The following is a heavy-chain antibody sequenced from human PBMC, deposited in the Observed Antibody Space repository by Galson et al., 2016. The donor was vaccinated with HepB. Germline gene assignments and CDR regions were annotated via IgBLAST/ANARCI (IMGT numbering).Heavy chain of an antibody. CDR1: GDSMSSSDW. CDR2: IYHSGGT. V-gene: IGHV4-4*02. D-gene: IGHD3-16*01. CDR3: ARVGGSYFNWFDP. J-gene: IGHJ5*02. Sequence: ETLSLTCAVSGDSMSSSDWWSWVRQPPGKGLEWIGEIYHSGGTNYNPSLKSRVTRFVDTSKKQFSLRLNSVTAADTAVYYCARVGGSYFNWFDPWGQGTLCTVSS.